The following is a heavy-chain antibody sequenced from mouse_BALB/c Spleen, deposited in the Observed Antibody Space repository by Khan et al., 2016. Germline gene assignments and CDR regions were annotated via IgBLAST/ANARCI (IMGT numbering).Heavy chain of an antibody. J-gene: IGHJ4*01. CDR1: GYSITSDYA. CDR3: ARIVIYGGYYGYAMDY. CDR2: ISYSGST. V-gene: IGHV3-2*02. D-gene: IGHD2-3*01. Sequence: EVQLQESGPGLVKPSQSLSLTCTVTGYSITSDYAWNWIRQFPGNKLEWMGYISYSGSTSYNPSLKSRISITRDTSKNQFFLQLNSVTTKDTATYYCARIVIYGGYYGYAMDYGGQGTSVTVSS.